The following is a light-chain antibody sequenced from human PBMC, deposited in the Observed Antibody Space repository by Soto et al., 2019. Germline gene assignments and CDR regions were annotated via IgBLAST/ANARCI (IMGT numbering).Light chain of an antibody. CDR3: ASWDDSLSGYV. Sequence: QSVLTQPPAASGNRGQRLTISCSGSTSNILRNYVYWYRQFPGTAPRLLISMNDQRPSGVPDRFSGSKSGTSASLAISGLRSEDEADYYCASWDDSLSGYVFGNGTKVTVL. J-gene: IGLJ1*01. CDR1: TSNILRNY. V-gene: IGLV1-47*01. CDR2: MND.